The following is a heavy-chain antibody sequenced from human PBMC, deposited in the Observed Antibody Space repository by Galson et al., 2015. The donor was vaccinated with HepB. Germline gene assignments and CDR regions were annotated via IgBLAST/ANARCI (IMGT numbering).Heavy chain of an antibody. Sequence: SLRLSCAASGFIFDDYAMHWVRQVPGKGLEWVSLISWDGVGTYYADSVKGRFTISRDNSKNFLYLQMSSLRAEDTALYYCAKAYTSSVHFFDSWGQGTLVTVSS. J-gene: IGHJ4*02. CDR1: GFIFDDYA. CDR2: ISWDGVGT. CDR3: AKAYTSSVHFFDS. D-gene: IGHD6-13*01. V-gene: IGHV3-43D*04.